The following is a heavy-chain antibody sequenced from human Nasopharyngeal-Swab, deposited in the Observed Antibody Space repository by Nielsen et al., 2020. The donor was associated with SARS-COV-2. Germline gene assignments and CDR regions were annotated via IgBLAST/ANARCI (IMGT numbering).Heavy chain of an antibody. CDR1: GKPLGTYY. D-gene: IGHD3-3*01. J-gene: IGHJ6*02. CDR2: ILHSGSTV. V-gene: IGHV4-34*01. Sequence: SETLSLTCAVYGKPLGTYYRTWIRQSPTKGLEWIGLILHSGSTVKYNPSLKNRVTISVDRSKNQFSLTLNSMSAADTGVYYCATGSAAGRRGYFTGYDYYGMDVWGQGTIVTVSS. CDR3: ATGSAAGRRGYFTGYDYYGMDV.